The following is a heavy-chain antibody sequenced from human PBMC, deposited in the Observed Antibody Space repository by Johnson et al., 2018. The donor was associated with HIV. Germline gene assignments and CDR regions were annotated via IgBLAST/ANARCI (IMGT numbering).Heavy chain of an antibody. J-gene: IGHJ3*02. V-gene: IGHV3-30*19. Sequence: QVQLVESGGGVVQPGGSLRLSCVASGFTFSRFGMHWVRQAPGKGLEWVAVISHDGSNKYYADSVRGRFTISRDKSRNTLYLQMNSLRAEYTAVHYCAREGNYYDSSSHVFDIWGQGTMVTVSS. CDR1: GFTFSRFG. CDR2: ISHDGSNK. CDR3: AREGNYYDSSSHVFDI. D-gene: IGHD3-22*01.